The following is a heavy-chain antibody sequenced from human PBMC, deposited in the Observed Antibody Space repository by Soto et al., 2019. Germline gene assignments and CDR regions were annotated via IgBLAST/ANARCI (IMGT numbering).Heavy chain of an antibody. D-gene: IGHD3-10*01. CDR1: GGPITSGAYY. CDR3: ARDLRGGTLFDY. V-gene: IGHV4-31*03. Sequence: QVQLQESGPGLVKPSQTLSLTCSVSGGPITSGAYYWSWIRQHPGTGLEWIGFIYYSGRTYYNPSLKSRVTISLDTSENQFSLKLNSVTAADTAVYYCARDLRGGTLFDYWGQGALVTVTS. J-gene: IGHJ4*02. CDR2: IYYSGRT.